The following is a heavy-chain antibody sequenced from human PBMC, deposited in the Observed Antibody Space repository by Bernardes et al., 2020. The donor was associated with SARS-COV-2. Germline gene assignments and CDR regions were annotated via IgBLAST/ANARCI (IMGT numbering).Heavy chain of an antibody. Sequence: ASVKVSCKISGYSLTEFSMHWVRQAPGKGLEWLGGFDPDHRKTIYAQKFQGRVTMTEDTSTDTAHMELRSLSSEDTAVYYCATDDPTGAVFGVVIYALHIWGQGTMVTVSS. V-gene: IGHV1-24*01. CDR1: GYSLTEFS. CDR3: ATDDPTGAVFGVVIYALHI. CDR2: FDPDHRKT. D-gene: IGHD3-3*01. J-gene: IGHJ3*02.